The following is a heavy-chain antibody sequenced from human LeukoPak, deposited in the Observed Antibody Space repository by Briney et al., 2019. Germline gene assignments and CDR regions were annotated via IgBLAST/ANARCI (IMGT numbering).Heavy chain of an antibody. CDR3: AKGYCSSTSCYYYYYGMGV. CDR1: GFTFSSYA. J-gene: IGHJ6*02. V-gene: IGHV3-23*01. Sequence: GGSLRLSCAASGFTFSSYAMSWVRQAPGKGLEWVSAISGSGGSTYYADSVKGRFTISRDNSKNTLYLQMNSLRAEDTAVYYCAKGYCSSTSCYYYYYGMGVWGQGTTVTVSS. D-gene: IGHD2-2*01. CDR2: ISGSGGST.